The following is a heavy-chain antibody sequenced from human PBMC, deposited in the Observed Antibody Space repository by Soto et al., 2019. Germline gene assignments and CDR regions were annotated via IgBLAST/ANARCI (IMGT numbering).Heavy chain of an antibody. V-gene: IGHV3-30*18. CDR2: ISYDGNNE. J-gene: IGHJ4*02. CDR3: AKEGSPRYCGGGGGDSIQAY. Sequence: QVQLVESGGGVVQPGRSLRLSCAGSGFTFSGFGMHWVRQAPGKGLAWVAVISYDGNNEYYADSVKGRFTNSRDNSTNKLYLQMNSLRAEGTAVYYCAKEGSPRYCGGGGGDSIQAYWGQGTLVTVSS. D-gene: IGHD2-15*01. CDR1: GFTFSGFG.